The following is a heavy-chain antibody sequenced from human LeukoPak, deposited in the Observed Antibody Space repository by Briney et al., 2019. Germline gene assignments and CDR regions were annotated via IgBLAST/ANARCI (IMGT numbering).Heavy chain of an antibody. J-gene: IGHJ4*02. D-gene: IGHD3-22*01. V-gene: IGHV4-34*01. CDR1: GESFSGHY. CDR3: ASGYNSSGWTHFDF. Sequence: PSETLSLTCAVYGESFSGHYWSWIRQPPGRGLEWIGEVNHSGSTNYNPSLKSRVTISMDTSKRQFSLKVNSVTAADTAVYFCASGYNSSGWTHFDFWGQGTLVTVFS. CDR2: VNHSGST.